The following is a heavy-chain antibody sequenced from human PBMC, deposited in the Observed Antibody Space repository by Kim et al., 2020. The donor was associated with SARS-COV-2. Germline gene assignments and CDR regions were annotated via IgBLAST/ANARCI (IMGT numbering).Heavy chain of an antibody. CDR1: GGSFSGYY. CDR2: INHSGST. CDR3: ARPGYYGSGIWMGDWYFDY. J-gene: IGHJ4*02. D-gene: IGHD3-10*01. V-gene: IGHV4-34*01. Sequence: SETLSLTCAVYGGSFSGYYWSWIRQPPGKGLEWIGEINHSGSTNYNPSLKSRVTISVDTSKNQFSLKLSSVTAADTAVYYCARPGYYGSGIWMGDWYFDYWGQGTLVTVSS.